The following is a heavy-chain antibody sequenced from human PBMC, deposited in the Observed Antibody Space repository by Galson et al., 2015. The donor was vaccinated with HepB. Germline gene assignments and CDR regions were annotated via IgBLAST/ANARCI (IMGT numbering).Heavy chain of an antibody. CDR1: GFTFTTYS. CDR2: INGGNGQT. Sequence: SVKVSCKASGFTFTTYSIHWVRQAPGQRLECMGWINGGNGQTKYSQKFQDRLTITRDISASTAYMELSSLTSEDTAVYYCARARGNFWSGSYDGMDFDHWGQGTLVTVSS. CDR3: ARARGNFWSGSYDGMDFDH. V-gene: IGHV1-3*01. D-gene: IGHD3-3*01. J-gene: IGHJ4*02.